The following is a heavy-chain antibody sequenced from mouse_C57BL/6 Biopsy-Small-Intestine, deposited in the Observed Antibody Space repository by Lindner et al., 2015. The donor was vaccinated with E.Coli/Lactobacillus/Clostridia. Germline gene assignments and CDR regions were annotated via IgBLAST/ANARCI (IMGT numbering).Heavy chain of an antibody. V-gene: IGHV1-42*01. J-gene: IGHJ1*03. CDR2: INPSTGGT. Sequence: VQLQESGPELVKPGASVKISCKASGYSFTGYYMNWVKQSPEKSLEWIGEINPSTGGTTYNQKFKAKATLTVDKSSSTAYMQLKSLTSEDSAVYYCATGGYYGSSSYWYFDVWGTGTTVTVSS. CDR1: GYSFTGYY. CDR3: ATGGYYGSSSYWYFDV. D-gene: IGHD1-1*01.